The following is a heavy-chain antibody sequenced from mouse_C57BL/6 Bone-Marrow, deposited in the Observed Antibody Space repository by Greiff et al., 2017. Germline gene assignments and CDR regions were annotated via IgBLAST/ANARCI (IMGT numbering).Heavy chain of an antibody. CDR2: IDPENGDT. D-gene: IGHD1-1*01. V-gene: IGHV14-4*01. J-gene: IGHJ1*03. CDR1: GFNIKDDY. CDR3: TTDCSGSSYPYWYFDV. Sequence: VQLQQSGAELVRPGASVKLSCTASGFNIKDDYMHWVKQRPEQGLEWIGWIDPENGDTEYASKFQGKATITADTSSNTAYLQLSSLTSEDTAVYYCTTDCSGSSYPYWYFDVWGTGTTVTVSS.